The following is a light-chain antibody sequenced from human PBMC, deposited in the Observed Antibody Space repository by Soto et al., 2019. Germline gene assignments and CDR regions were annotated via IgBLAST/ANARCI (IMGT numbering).Light chain of an antibody. V-gene: IGKV1-27*01. J-gene: IGKJ4*01. CDR1: QGISSY. CDR2: AAS. CDR3: QRYNSAPALT. Sequence: DIQMTQSPSSLSASVGDRVTITCRASQGISSYLAWYRQRPGKVPKLLIYAASTLQSGVPSRFSGSGSGTDFTLTISSLQPEDVATYYCQRYNSAPALTFGGGTKVEIK.